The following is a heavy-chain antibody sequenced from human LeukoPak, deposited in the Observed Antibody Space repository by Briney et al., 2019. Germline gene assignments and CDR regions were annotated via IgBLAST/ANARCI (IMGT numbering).Heavy chain of an antibody. CDR1: GGSISSYY. V-gene: IGHV4-59*01. CDR3: ARDRQRAPFDY. J-gene: IGHJ4*02. D-gene: IGHD6-25*01. Sequence: SETLSLTCTVSGGSISSYYWSWIRQPPGKGLEWIGYIYYSGSTNYNPSLKSRVTISVDTSKNQFSLKLSSVTAADTAVYYCARDRQRAPFDYWGQGTLVTVSS. CDR2: IYYSGST.